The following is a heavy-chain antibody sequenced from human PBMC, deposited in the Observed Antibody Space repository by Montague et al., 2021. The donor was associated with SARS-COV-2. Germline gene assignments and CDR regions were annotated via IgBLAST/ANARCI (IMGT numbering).Heavy chain of an antibody. CDR2: IDWDDDK. D-gene: IGHD3-9*01. CDR3: ARSYYDILTAYYTPFDY. J-gene: IGHJ4*02. Sequence: PALVKPTQTLTLTCTFSGFSLSTSGMRASWIRQPPGKALEWLARIDWDDDKFYSTSLKTRLTISKDTSKNQVVLTTTNMDPVDTATYHCARSYYDILTAYYTPFDYWGQGTLVTVSS. V-gene: IGHV2-70*04. CDR1: GFSLSTSGMR.